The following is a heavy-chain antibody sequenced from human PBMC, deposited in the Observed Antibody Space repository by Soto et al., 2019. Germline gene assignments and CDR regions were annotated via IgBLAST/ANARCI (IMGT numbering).Heavy chain of an antibody. CDR1: GFTFSSYA. Sequence: PGGSLRLSCAASGFTFSSYAMSWVRQAPGKGLEWVSAISGSGGSTYYADSVKGLFTISRDNSKNTMYLQMNSLRAEDTAVYYCAKDAVSGQIFGVVIPFDYWGQGTLVTVYS. CDR3: AKDAVSGQIFGVVIPFDY. D-gene: IGHD3-3*01. CDR2: ISGSGGST. J-gene: IGHJ4*02. V-gene: IGHV3-23*01.